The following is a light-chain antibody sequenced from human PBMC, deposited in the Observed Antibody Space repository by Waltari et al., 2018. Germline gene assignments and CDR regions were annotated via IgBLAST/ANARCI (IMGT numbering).Light chain of an antibody. V-gene: IGKV4-1*01. Sequence: DIVMTQSPDSLAVSLGVRATINCKSSQSVLYSSNNKNYLAWYQQKPGQPPKLLIYWASTREFGVPDRFSGGGSGTDFTLTISSLQAEDVAVYYCQQYYSTPYTFGQGTKLEIK. J-gene: IGKJ2*01. CDR1: QSVLYSSNNKNY. CDR2: WAS. CDR3: QQYYSTPYT.